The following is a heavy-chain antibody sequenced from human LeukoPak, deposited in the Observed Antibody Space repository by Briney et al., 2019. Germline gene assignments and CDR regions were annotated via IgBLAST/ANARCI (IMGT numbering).Heavy chain of an antibody. V-gene: IGHV4-34*01. CDR2: INHSGST. J-gene: IGHJ3*02. CDR3: ASVCSGGSCYAMSAFDI. CDR1: GVSFSGYY. D-gene: IGHD2-15*01. Sequence: SETLSLTCAVYGVSFSGYYWSWIRQPPGKGLEWIGEINHSGSTNYNPSLKSRVTISVDTSKNQFSLKLSSVTAADTAVYYCASVCSGGSCYAMSAFDIWGQGTMVTVSS.